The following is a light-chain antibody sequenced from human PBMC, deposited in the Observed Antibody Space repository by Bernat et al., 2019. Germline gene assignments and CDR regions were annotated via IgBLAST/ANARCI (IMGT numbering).Light chain of an antibody. J-gene: IGKJ4*01. CDR1: QSISSW. Sequence: DIQMTQSPSTLSASVGDRVTITCRASQSISSWLAWYQQKPGKAPKLLIYKASSLERGVPSRFSGSGYGTEFTLTISSLQPDDFATYYCQQYNSYPLTFGGGTKVEIK. V-gene: IGKV1-5*03. CDR2: KAS. CDR3: QQYNSYPLT.